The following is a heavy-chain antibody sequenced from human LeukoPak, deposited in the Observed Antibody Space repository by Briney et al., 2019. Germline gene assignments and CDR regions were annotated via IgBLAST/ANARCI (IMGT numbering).Heavy chain of an antibody. CDR2: INPNSGGT. J-gene: IGHJ3*02. CDR3: ARPYDRSGYYRIRAFDI. D-gene: IGHD3-22*01. Sequence: AAAVKVSCKASGYTFTGYYIHWVRQAPGQGLEWMGWINPNSGGTNYAQKFQGRVTMTRDTSISTAYMELPRLRSDDTAVYYCARPYDRSGYYRIRAFDIWGQGTMVTVSS. V-gene: IGHV1-2*02. CDR1: GYTFTGYY.